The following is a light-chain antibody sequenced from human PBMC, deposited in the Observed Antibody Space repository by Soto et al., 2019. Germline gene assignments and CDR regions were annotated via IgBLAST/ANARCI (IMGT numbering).Light chain of an antibody. J-gene: IGLJ1*01. Sequence: QSVLAQPASVSGSPGQSITISCTGTSSDVGSYNLVSWYQQHPGKAPKLMIYEGSKRPSGVSSRFSGSKSGNTASLTVSGLQAEDEADYYCCSYARSTTCVLGTGTKVTVL. V-gene: IGLV2-23*01. CDR2: EGS. CDR1: SSDVGSYNL. CDR3: CSYARSTTCV.